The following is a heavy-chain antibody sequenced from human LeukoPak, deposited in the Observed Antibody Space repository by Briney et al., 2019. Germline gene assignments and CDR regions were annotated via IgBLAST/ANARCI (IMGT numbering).Heavy chain of an antibody. Sequence: GGSLRLSCAASGFTFSSYSMNWVRQAPGKGLEWVSSISSSSSYIYYVDSVKGRFTISRDNAKNSLYLQMNSLRAEDTAVYYCARDSMTGDYWGQGTLVTVSS. D-gene: IGHD1-20*01. CDR1: GFTFSSYS. CDR2: ISSSSSYI. CDR3: ARDSMTGDY. V-gene: IGHV3-21*01. J-gene: IGHJ4*02.